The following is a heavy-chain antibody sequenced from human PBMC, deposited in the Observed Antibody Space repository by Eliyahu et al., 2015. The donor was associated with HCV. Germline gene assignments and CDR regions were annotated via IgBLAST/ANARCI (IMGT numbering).Heavy chain of an antibody. J-gene: IGHJ1*01. CDR1: GYIFTSYW. V-gene: IGHV5-10-1*01. Sequence: EVQLVQSGVELKKAGESLKLSCKGSGYIFTSYWIGWVRQTPGKGLEWMGTIDPNESYIKYSPSFQGHVTISTDKSINTAYLHWSSLRASDTAMYYCARQVLVGNFGGVDSWGQGTLVTVSS. CDR2: IDPNESYI. CDR3: ARQVLVGNFGGVDS. D-gene: IGHD3-16*01.